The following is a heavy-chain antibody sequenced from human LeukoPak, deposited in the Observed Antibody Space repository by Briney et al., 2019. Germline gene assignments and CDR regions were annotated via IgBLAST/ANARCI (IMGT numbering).Heavy chain of an antibody. CDR3: AKETGHSSSSPIDY. J-gene: IGHJ4*02. CDR2: ISGSGGST. CDR1: GFTFSIYA. V-gene: IGHV3-23*01. Sequence: GRSLRLSCALSGFTFSIYAMSWVRQPPGKGLEWVAAISGSGGSTYYADSVKGRFTISRDNSKNTLYLQMNSLRAEDTAVYYCAKETGHSSSSPIDYWGQGTLVTVS. D-gene: IGHD6-13*01.